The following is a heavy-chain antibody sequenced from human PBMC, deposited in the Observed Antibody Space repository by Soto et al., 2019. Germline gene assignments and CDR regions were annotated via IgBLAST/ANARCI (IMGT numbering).Heavy chain of an antibody. V-gene: IGHV3-48*03. Sequence: PGGSLRLSCEASGFSFSDYEMNWVRQFPGEGLEWVAYIARDGETTFYADSVEGRFVVSRDNAKNSLFLQMDRLTGDDTAVYFCARDTPPAKLDYWGQGSLVTVSS. D-gene: IGHD2-15*01. CDR1: GFSFSDYE. J-gene: IGHJ4*02. CDR3: ARDTPPAKLDY. CDR2: IARDGETT.